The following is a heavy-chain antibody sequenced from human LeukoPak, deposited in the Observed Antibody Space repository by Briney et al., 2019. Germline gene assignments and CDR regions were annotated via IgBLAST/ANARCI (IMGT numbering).Heavy chain of an antibody. D-gene: IGHD3-22*01. CDR2: INPRGGST. CDR1: GYTFTTYY. J-gene: IGHJ4*02. V-gene: IGHV1-46*03. CDR3: ARASDSSGYYAPQHYFDY. Sequence: ASVKVSCKASGYTFTTYYMHWVRQAPGQGLEWMGMINPRGGSTSYAQKFQGRVTMTRDTSTSTVYMALSSLRSEDTAVYYCARASDSSGYYAPQHYFDYWGQGTPVTVSS.